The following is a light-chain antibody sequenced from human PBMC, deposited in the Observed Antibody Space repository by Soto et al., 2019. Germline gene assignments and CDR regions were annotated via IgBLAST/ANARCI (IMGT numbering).Light chain of an antibody. CDR2: AAS. CDR3: QQLNSYPYT. J-gene: IGKJ2*01. Sequence: DIQLTQSPSYLSASVGDRVTITCRASQGISSYLAWYQQNPGKAPKLLIYAASTLQSGGTSRFSGSGSGTELTLTISSLQPEDFATYYCQQLNSYPYTFGPGTKLEIK. V-gene: IGKV1-9*01. CDR1: QGISSY.